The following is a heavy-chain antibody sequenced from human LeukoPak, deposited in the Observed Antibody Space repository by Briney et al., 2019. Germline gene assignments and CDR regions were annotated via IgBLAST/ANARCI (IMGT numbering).Heavy chain of an antibody. J-gene: IGHJ4*02. V-gene: IGHV4-39*07. D-gene: IGHD3-22*01. CDR1: GGSISSSSYY. CDR2: IYYSGST. Sequence: SETLSLTCTVSGGSISSSSYYWGWIRQPPGKGLEWIGSIYYSGSTYYNPSLKGRVTISVDTSKNQFSLKLSSVTAADTAVYYCARGPAYYYDSSGYSLTPFDYWGQGTLVTVSS. CDR3: ARGPAYYYDSSGYSLTPFDY.